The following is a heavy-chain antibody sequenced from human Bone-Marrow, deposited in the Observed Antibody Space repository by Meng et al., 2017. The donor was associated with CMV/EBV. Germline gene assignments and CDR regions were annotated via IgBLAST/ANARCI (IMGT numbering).Heavy chain of an antibody. J-gene: IGHJ3*02. V-gene: IGHV1-2*02. CDR1: GYTFTVYY. CDR3: ARDVLYVTNAHGFDI. Sequence: ASVKVSCKASGYTFTVYYMHWVRQAPGQGLEWMGWISPNSGGTNYAQKFQGRVTMTRDTSISTVYMELSRLRSDDSAVYYCARDVLYVTNAHGFDIWGPGKRVTGSS. CDR2: ISPNSGGT. D-gene: IGHD2-8*01.